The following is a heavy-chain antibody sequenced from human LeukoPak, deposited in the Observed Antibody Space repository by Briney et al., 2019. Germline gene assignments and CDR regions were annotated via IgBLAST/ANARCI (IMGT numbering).Heavy chain of an antibody. CDR2: INHSGST. CDR1: GGSFSGYY. V-gene: IGHV4-34*01. Sequence: PSETLSLTCAVYGGSFSGYYWSWIRQPPGKGLEWIGEINHSGSTNYNPSLKSRVTISVDTSKNQFSLKLSSVTAADTAVYHCARFTPINSRYDPVDYWGQGTLVTVSS. CDR3: ARFTPINSRYDPVDY. D-gene: IGHD5-12*01. J-gene: IGHJ4*02.